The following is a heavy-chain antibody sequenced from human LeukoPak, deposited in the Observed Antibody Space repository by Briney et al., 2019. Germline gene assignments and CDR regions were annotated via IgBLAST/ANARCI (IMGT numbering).Heavy chain of an antibody. V-gene: IGHV3-53*01. J-gene: IGHJ6*03. CDR1: GFTFSSYS. CDR2: IYSGGST. D-gene: IGHD3-3*01. CDR3: ARVVTIFGLYMDV. Sequence: PGGSPRLSCAASGFTFSSYSMNWVRQAPGKGLEWVSVIYSGGSTYYADSVKGRFTISRDNSKNTLYLQMNSLRAEDTAVYYCARVVTIFGLYMDVWGKGTTVTVSS.